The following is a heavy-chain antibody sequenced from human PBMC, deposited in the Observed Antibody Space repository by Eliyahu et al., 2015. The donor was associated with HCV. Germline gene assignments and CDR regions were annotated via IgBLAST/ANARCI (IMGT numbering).Heavy chain of an antibody. CDR1: GFTFGDYA. J-gene: IGHJ6*02. CDR2: XXSKAYGGTT. Sequence: EVQLVESGGGLVQPGRSLRLSCTASGFTFGDYAMSWFRXAPGKGLEWVGFXXSKAYGGTTEYAASVKGRFTISRDDSKSIAYLQMNSLKTEDTAVYYCTRGGDSSGYYYWGYYYYYYGMDVWGQGTTVTVSS. D-gene: IGHD3-22*01. V-gene: IGHV3-49*03. CDR3: TRGGDSSGYYYWGYYYYYYGMDV.